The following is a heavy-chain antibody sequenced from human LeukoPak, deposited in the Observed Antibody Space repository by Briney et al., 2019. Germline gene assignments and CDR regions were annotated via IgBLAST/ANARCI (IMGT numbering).Heavy chain of an antibody. CDR3: ARDVYSGSFGQGY. J-gene: IGHJ4*02. D-gene: IGHD1-26*01. CDR1: GYTFTGYY. V-gene: IGHV1-2*02. CDR2: INPNSGGT. Sequence: APVKVSCKASGYTFTGYYMHWVRQAPGQGLEWMGWINPNSGGTNYAQKFQGRVTMTRDTSISTAYMELSRLRSDDTAVYYCARDVYSGSFGQGYWGQGTLVTVSS.